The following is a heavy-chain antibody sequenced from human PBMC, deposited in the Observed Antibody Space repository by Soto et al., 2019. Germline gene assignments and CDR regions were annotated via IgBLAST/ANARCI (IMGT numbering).Heavy chain of an antibody. CDR3: ARSGWYALTQNNWFDP. J-gene: IGHJ5*02. D-gene: IGHD6-19*01. V-gene: IGHV4-34*01. CDR1: GGSFSGYY. CDR2: INHSGST. Sequence: PSETLSLTCAVYGGSFSGYYWSWIRQPPGKGLEWIGEINHSGSTNYNPSLKSRVTISVDTSKNQFSLKLSSVTAADTAVYYCARSGWYALTQNNWFDPWGQGTLVTVSS.